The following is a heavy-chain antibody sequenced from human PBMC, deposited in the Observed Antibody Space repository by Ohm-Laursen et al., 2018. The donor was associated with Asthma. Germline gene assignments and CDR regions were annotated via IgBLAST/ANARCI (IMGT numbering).Heavy chain of an antibody. CDR2: IYYSGST. CDR3: ARDLTSGSYYKD. J-gene: IGHJ4*02. V-gene: IGHV4-31*03. Sequence: SQTLSLTCTVSGGSISSGGYYWSWIRQHPGKGLEWIGYIYYSGSTYYNPSLKSRVTISVDTSKNQFSLKLSSVTAADTAVYYCARDLTSGSYYKDWGQGTLVTVSS. CDR1: GGSISSGGYY. D-gene: IGHD3-10*01.